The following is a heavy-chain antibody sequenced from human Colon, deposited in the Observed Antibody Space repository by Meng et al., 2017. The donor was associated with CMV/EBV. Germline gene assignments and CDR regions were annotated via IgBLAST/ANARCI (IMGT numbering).Heavy chain of an antibody. Sequence: SVKVSCKASGYTFTSYDINWVRQATGQGLEWMGWMNPNSGNTGYAQKFQGRVTITRNTSISTAYMELSSLRSEDTAVYYCARDHCSSTSCYWPYYYYYGMDVWGQGTTVTVSS. CDR3: ARDHCSSTSCYWPYYYYYGMDV. CDR2: MNPNSGNT. V-gene: IGHV1-8*03. J-gene: IGHJ6*02. CDR1: GYTFTSYD. D-gene: IGHD2-2*01.